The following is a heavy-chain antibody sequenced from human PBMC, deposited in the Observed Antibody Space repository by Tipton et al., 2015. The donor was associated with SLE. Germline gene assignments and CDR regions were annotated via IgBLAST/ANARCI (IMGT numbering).Heavy chain of an antibody. J-gene: IGHJ5*02. Sequence: TLSLTCAVHDGSLSNYYWSWFRRPPGRGLEGIGEITRRGKTNYKPSLKCRVTISVDTSKNQFSLNLRSVIAADTAVYYCARGGTGDGRNPFDPWGQGTLVTVSS. D-gene: IGHD4-23*01. CDR2: ITRRGKT. CDR3: ARGGTGDGRNPFDP. V-gene: IGHV4-34*01. CDR1: DGSLSNYY.